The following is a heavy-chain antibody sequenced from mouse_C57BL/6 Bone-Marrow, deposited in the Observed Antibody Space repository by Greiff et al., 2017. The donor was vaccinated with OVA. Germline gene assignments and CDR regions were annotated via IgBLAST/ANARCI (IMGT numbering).Heavy chain of an antibody. CDR3: AILLGPYWYFDV. CDR2: IHPSDSAT. J-gene: IGHJ1*03. D-gene: IGHD4-1*01. Sequence: QVQLQQPGAELVKPGASVKVSCKASGYTFTSYWMHWVKQRPGQGLEWIGRIHPSDSATNYNQKFKGKATLTVDKSSSTAYMQLSSLTSEDSAVYYCAILLGPYWYFDVWGTGTTVTVSS. CDR1: GYTFTSYW. V-gene: IGHV1-74*01.